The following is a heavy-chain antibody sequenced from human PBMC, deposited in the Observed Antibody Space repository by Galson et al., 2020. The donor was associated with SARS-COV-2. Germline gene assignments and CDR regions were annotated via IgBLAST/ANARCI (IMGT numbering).Heavy chain of an antibody. V-gene: IGHV1-24*01. J-gene: IGHJ4*02. CDR3: ATGARYYDSSEGVY. D-gene: IGHD3-22*01. CDR1: GYTLTELS. Sequence: ASVKVSCKVSGYTLTELSMHWVRQAPGNGLEWMGGFDPEDGETIYAQKFQGRVTMTEDTSTDTAYMELSSLRSEDTAVYYCATGARYYDSSEGVYWGQGTLVTVSS. CDR2: FDPEDGET.